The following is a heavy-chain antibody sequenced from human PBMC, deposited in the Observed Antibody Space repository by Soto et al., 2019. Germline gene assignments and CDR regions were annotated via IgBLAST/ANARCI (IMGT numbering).Heavy chain of an antibody. CDR2: VKHDGSET. V-gene: IGHV3-7*01. J-gene: IGHJ4*02. CDR1: GFTFSNDW. Sequence: EAQLVESGGGLVQPGGSLRLSCAASGFTFSNDWMTWVRQAPGKGLEWVANVKHDGSETYYVDSVKGRFTISRDNAKNSLYLQMNSLRAEDTALYYCTRDVGDGWGQGTLVTVSS. CDR3: TRDVGDG.